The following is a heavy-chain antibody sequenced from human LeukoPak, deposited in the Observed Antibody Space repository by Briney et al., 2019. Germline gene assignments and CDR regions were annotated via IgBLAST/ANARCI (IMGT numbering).Heavy chain of an antibody. V-gene: IGHV3-33*06. CDR2: IWYDGSNK. CDR3: AKDRNYYVPSEYY. D-gene: IGHD3-10*02. J-gene: IGHJ4*02. Sequence: GGSLRLSCAASGFTFSSFGIYWVRQAPGKGLEWVAVIWYDGSNKYYADSVKGRFTISRDNSQNTLYLQMNSLRAEDTAVYYCAKDRNYYVPSEYYWGQGTLVTVSS. CDR1: GFTFSSFG.